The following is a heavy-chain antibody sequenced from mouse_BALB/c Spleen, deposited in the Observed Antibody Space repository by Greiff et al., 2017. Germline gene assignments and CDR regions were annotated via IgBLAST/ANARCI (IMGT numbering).Heavy chain of an antibody. CDR1: GYTFTSYW. CDR2: IYPSDSYT. CDR3: TRGGRYAMDY. Sequence: VQLQQPGAELVRPGASVKLSCKASGYTFTSYWINWVKQRPGQGLEWIGNIYPSDSYTNYNQKFKDKATLTVDKSSSTAYMQLSSPTSEDSAVYYCTRGGRYAMDYWGQGTSVTVSS. V-gene: IGHV1-69*02. J-gene: IGHJ4*01.